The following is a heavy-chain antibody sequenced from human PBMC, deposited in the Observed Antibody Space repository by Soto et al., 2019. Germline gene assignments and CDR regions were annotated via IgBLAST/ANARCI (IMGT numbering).Heavy chain of an antibody. CDR3: ASVPRDSSGFEY. D-gene: IGHD3-22*01. J-gene: IGHJ4*02. CDR2: IYYSGST. Sequence: TVSEGNIINGGCYRSMIRQHPGKGLEWIGYIYYSGSTYYNPSLKSRVTISVDTSKNQFSLKLSSVTAADTALYSCASVPRDSSGFEYWGQGTLVIVSS. CDR1: EGNIINGGCY. V-gene: IGHV4-31*02.